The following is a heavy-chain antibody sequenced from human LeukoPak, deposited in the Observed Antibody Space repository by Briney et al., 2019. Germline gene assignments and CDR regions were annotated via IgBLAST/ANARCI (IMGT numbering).Heavy chain of an antibody. Sequence: ESGPTLVKPTQTLTLTCTFSGFSLTTNEVGVSWIRQPPGKALEWLALIYWDDDKRYSPSLKSRLTITKDTSKNQVVLTMTNMDPVDTATYYCAHRPPRGVPPSYWGQGTLVTVSS. CDR1: GFSLTTNEVG. J-gene: IGHJ4*02. CDR2: IYWDDDK. V-gene: IGHV2-5*02. CDR3: AHRPPRGVPPSY. D-gene: IGHD3-10*01.